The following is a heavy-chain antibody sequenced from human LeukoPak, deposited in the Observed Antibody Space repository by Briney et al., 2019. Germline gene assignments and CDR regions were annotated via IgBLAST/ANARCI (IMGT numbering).Heavy chain of an antibody. CDR2: IYYSGST. J-gene: IGHJ4*02. CDR3: ARDPRGPATEDY. V-gene: IGHV4-30-4*08. CDR1: GGSISSGDYY. Sequence: SQTLSLTCTVSGGSISSGDYYWSWIRQPPGKGLEWIGYIYYSGSTYYNPSLKSRVTISVDTSKNQFSLKLSSVTAADTAVYYCARDPRGPATEDYWGQGTLVTVSS. D-gene: IGHD2-2*01.